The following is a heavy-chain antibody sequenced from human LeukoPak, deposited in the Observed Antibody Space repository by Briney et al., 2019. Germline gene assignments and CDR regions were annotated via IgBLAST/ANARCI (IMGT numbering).Heavy chain of an antibody. Sequence: HSGRSLRLSCAASGFTFSSYAMHWVRQAPGKGLEWVAVISYEGSNKYYADSVKGRFTISRDNSKNTLYLQMNSLRAEDTAVYYCARGERPSYYYGMDVWGKGTTVTVSS. CDR3: ARGERPSYYYGMDV. D-gene: IGHD1-1*01. CDR1: GFTFSSYA. CDR2: ISYEGSNK. J-gene: IGHJ6*04. V-gene: IGHV3-30*04.